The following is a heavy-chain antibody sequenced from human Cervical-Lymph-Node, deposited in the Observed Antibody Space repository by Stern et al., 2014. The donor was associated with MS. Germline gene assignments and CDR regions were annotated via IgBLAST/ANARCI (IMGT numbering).Heavy chain of an antibody. CDR1: GGSISSGGYY. V-gene: IGHV4-31*03. CDR3: VRDGVRSGYYDSVIYYGMDL. D-gene: IGHD3-3*01. Sequence: QLQLQESGPGLVKPSQTLSLTCTVSGGSISSGGYYWTWIRQHPGKGLEWIGHISYSGMTSYNPSLKSRVSISLDTSKNQFSLKLSSVTAADTAVYYCVRDGVRSGYYDSVIYYGMDLWGQGTTVTVSS. CDR2: ISYSGMT. J-gene: IGHJ6*02.